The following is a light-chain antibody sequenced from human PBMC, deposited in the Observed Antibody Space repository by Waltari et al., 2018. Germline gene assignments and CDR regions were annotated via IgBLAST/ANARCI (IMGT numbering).Light chain of an antibody. J-gene: IGKJ4*01. CDR1: QDINNY. Sequence: DIQMTQSPSSLSASVGDRDTITCRASQDINNYLNWYQQKPGKAPKPLIHYTNRLESGVPSRFSGSGSGTEFTLIISSLQPDDSATYDCQQYKILPVTFGGGTKVEIK. V-gene: IGKV1-17*01. CDR2: YTN. CDR3: QQYKILPVT.